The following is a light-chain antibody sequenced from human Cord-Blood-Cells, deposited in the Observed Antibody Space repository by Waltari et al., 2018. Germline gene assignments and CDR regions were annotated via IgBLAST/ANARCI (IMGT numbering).Light chain of an antibody. CDR2: EGS. CDR3: CSYAGSSTYV. V-gene: IGLV2-23*01. Sequence: QSALTQPASVSGSTGQSITISCTGTSSDVGRYNLVSWYQQHPGKAPKLMIYEGSKRPSGVSNRFSGSKSGNTASLTISGLQAEDEADYYCCSYAGSSTYVFGTGTKVTVL. J-gene: IGLJ1*01. CDR1: SSDVGRYNL.